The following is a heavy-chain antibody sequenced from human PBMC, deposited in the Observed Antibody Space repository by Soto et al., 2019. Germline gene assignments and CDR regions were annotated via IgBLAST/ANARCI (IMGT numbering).Heavy chain of an antibody. Sequence: QVQLQESGPGLVKPSQTLSLTCTVSGGSISSGDYYWSWIRQPPGKGLEWIGYIYYSGSTYYNPSLKSRVTMSLDTSKNQFALKLRSVTAADTAVYYCASRGTTSDCSGGSCYARGFDYWGQGTLVTVSS. V-gene: IGHV4-30-4*01. CDR3: ASRGTTSDCSGGSCYARGFDY. J-gene: IGHJ4*02. CDR2: IYYSGST. D-gene: IGHD2-15*01. CDR1: GGSISSGDYY.